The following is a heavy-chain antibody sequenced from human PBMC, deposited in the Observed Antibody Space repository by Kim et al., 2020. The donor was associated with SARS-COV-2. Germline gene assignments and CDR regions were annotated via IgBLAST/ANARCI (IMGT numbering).Heavy chain of an antibody. D-gene: IGHD3-16*01. Sequence: YYADSVKGRFTISRDNAKNSLYLQMNSLRAEDTAVYYCARAFWGSATLDYWGQGTLVTVSS. J-gene: IGHJ4*02. V-gene: IGHV3-21*01. CDR3: ARAFWGSATLDY.